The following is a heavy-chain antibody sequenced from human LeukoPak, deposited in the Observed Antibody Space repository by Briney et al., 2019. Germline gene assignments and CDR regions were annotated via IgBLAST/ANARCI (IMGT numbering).Heavy chain of an antibody. V-gene: IGHV4-59*08. CDR1: GGSISSYY. D-gene: IGHD4-17*01. CDR3: ARRKRPRVTTRSGYFDL. Sequence: SETLSLTCTVPGGSISSYYWSWIRQPPGKGLEWIGYIYYSGSTNYNPSLKSRVTISVDTSKNQFSLKLSSVTAADTAVYYCARRKRPRVTTRSGYFDLWGRGTLVTVSS. CDR2: IYYSGST. J-gene: IGHJ2*01.